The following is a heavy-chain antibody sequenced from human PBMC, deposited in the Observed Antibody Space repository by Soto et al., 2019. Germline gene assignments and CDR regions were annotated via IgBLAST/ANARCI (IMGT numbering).Heavy chain of an antibody. CDR3: AKCMQAYWNYDAHHI. CDR1: GFTFSTYS. D-gene: IGHD1-7*01. Sequence: GGSLRLSCAASGFTFSTYSMTWVRQAPGKGLEWVAHITATGGNTYYADSVRGRFTISRDTSGNTLYLQMNSLRAEDTALYYCAKCMQAYWNYDAHHIWGQGTMVTV. V-gene: IGHV3-23*01. CDR2: ITATGGNT. J-gene: IGHJ3*02.